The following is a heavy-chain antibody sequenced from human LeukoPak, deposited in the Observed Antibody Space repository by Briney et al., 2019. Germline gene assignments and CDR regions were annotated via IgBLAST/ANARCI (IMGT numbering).Heavy chain of an antibody. CDR3: ARDTTVVTRLYYGMDV. D-gene: IGHD4-23*01. Sequence: GGSLRLSCAASGFTFSSYGMHWVRQAPGKGLEWVAVIWYDGSDKYYADSVKGRFTISRDNSKNTLYLQMNSLRAEDTAVYYCARDTTVVTRLYYGMDVWGQGTTVTVSS. CDR2: IWYDGSDK. CDR1: GFTFSSYG. V-gene: IGHV3-33*01. J-gene: IGHJ6*02.